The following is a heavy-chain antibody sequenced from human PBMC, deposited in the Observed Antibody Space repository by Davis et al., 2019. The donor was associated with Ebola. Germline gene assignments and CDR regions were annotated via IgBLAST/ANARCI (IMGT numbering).Heavy chain of an antibody. D-gene: IGHD2-8*01. CDR2: IKQDGSEN. V-gene: IGHV3-7*03. CDR1: GFTFSSYW. J-gene: IGHJ6*02. CDR3: ARWGYCTNGVCSTPPLYYYYYGMDV. Sequence: GESLKISCAASGFTFSSYWMSWVRQAPGKGLEWVANIKQDGSENYYVDSVKGRFTISRDNAKNSLYLQMNSLRAEDTAVYYYARWGYCTNGVCSTPPLYYYYYGMDVWGQGTTVTVSS.